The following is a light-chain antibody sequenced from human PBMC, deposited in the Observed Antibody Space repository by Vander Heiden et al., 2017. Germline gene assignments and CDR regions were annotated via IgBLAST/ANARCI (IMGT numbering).Light chain of an antibody. J-gene: IGKJ5*01. V-gene: IGKV1-39*01. CDR2: AAS. CDR3: QQSYSSPRIT. Sequence: DIQMTQSPSSLSASVGDRVTITCRASQSIDNFLNWYQQKPGKAPKLLIYAASKLESWVPSRFRGSGSGTHFSLTISSLQPEDSATYFCQQSYSSPRITFGLGTRLEIE. CDR1: QSIDNF.